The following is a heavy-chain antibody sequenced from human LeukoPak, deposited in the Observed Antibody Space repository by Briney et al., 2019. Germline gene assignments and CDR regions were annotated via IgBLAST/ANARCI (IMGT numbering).Heavy chain of an antibody. Sequence: PSETLSLTCAVYGGSFSGYYWSWIRQPPGKGLEWIGEIKHSGSTNYNPSLKSRVTISVDTSKNQFSLKLSSVTAADTAVYYCARGLGLKFQSLARLFDYWGQGTLVTVSS. D-gene: IGHD6-19*01. CDR3: ARGLGLKFQSLARLFDY. J-gene: IGHJ4*02. V-gene: IGHV4-34*01. CDR1: GGSFSGYY. CDR2: IKHSGST.